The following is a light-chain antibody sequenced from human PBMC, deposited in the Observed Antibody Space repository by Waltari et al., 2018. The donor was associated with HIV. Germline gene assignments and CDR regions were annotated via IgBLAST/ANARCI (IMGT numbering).Light chain of an antibody. CDR3: QQYYNIPPT. CDR2: WAS. Sequence: DIVMTQSPDSLGVSLGERATIHCTSSQSVLFSSNNKNYLSWYQQKPGQPPKLLIYWASTRESGVPDRFSGSGSGTDFTLTISSLQAEDVAVYYCQQYYNIPPTFGQGTRLEIK. J-gene: IGKJ5*01. CDR1: QSVLFSSNNKNY. V-gene: IGKV4-1*01.